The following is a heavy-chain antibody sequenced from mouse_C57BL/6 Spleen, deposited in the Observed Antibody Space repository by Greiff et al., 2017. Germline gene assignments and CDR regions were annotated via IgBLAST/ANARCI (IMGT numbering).Heavy chain of an antibody. J-gene: IGHJ2*01. CDR2: ISDGGSYT. CDR1: GFTFSSYA. V-gene: IGHV5-4*01. CDR3: AREERGYYY. Sequence: EVQLMESGGGLVKPGGSLKLSCAASGFTFSSYAMSWVRQTPEKRLEWVATISDGGSYTYYPDNVKGRFTISRDNAKNNLYLQMSHLKSEDTAMYYCAREERGYYYWGQGTTLTVSS. D-gene: IGHD2-3*01.